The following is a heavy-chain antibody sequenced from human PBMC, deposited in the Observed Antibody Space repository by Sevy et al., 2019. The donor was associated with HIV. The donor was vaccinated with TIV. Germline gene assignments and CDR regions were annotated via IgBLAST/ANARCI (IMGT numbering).Heavy chain of an antibody. CDR1: GYTFTAYY. CDR2: INPNSGGT. D-gene: IGHD3-22*01. CDR3: AREKGYYDNSGYQRYDAFDI. Sequence: ASVKASCKASGYTFTAYYMHWVRQAPGQGLEWMGWINPNSGGTNYAQKFQGWVTMTRDTSISTAYMELSRLRSDDTAVYYCAREKGYYDNSGYQRYDAFDIWGQGTMVTVSS. J-gene: IGHJ3*02. V-gene: IGHV1-2*04.